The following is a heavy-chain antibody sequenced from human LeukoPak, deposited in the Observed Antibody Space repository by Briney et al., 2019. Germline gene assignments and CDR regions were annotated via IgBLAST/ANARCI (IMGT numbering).Heavy chain of an antibody. CDR2: ISWNSGSI. CDR3: ATDYYDSSGTPRELGY. Sequence: PGGSLRLSCAASGFTFDDYAMHWVRHAPGKGLEWVSGISWNSGSIGYADSVKGRFTISRDNAKNSLYLQMNSLRAEDTALYYCATDYYDSSGTPRELGYWGQGTLVTVSS. V-gene: IGHV3-9*01. J-gene: IGHJ4*02. CDR1: GFTFDDYA. D-gene: IGHD3-22*01.